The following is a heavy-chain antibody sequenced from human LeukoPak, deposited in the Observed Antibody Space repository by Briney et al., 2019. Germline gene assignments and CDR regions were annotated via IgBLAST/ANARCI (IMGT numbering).Heavy chain of an antibody. J-gene: IGHJ4*02. D-gene: IGHD4-17*01. CDR3: ARDRSRMTTVTMYYFDY. Sequence: QTGGSLRLSCAASGFTFSSYGMHWVRQAPGKGLEWVAVISYDGSNKYYADSVKGRFTISRDNSKNTLYLQMNSLRAENTAVYYCARDRSRMTTVTMYYFDYWGQGTLVTVSS. V-gene: IGHV3-30*03. CDR1: GFTFSSYG. CDR2: ISYDGSNK.